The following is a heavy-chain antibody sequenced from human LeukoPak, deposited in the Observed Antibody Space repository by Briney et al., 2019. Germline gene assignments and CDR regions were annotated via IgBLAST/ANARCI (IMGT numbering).Heavy chain of an antibody. CDR2: IRYDNNNK. J-gene: IGHJ3*02. CDR3: AKARGDGYNDAFDM. Sequence: GGSLRLSCTPSGFTFGNNGMHWVRQAPGKGPEWMALIRYDNNNKYYADSVKGRFTISGDNSKLYLQMNSLRDEDSAVYYCAKARGDGYNDAFDMWGQGTMVTVSS. CDR1: GFTFGNNG. D-gene: IGHD5-24*01. V-gene: IGHV3-30*02.